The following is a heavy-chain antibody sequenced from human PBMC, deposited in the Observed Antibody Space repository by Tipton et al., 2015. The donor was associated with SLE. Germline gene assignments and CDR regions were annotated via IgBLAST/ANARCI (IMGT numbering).Heavy chain of an antibody. CDR1: GYSISSSYY. V-gene: IGHV4-38-2*02. CDR2: IYYSGST. Sequence: TLSLTCAVSGYSISSSYYWGWIRQPPGKGLEWIGSIYYSGSTYYNPSLKSRVTISVDTSKNQFSLKLSSVTAADTAVYYCARDRESSSGWYGSGYYGMDVWGQGTTVTVSS. CDR3: ARDRESSSGWYGSGYYGMDV. D-gene: IGHD6-19*01. J-gene: IGHJ6*02.